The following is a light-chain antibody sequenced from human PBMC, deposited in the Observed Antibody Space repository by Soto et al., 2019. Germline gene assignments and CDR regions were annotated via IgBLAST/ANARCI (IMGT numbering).Light chain of an antibody. CDR2: GAS. CDR1: QGVSSN. CDR3: QQYNNWPLT. V-gene: IGKV3-15*01. J-gene: IGKJ5*01. Sequence: EIVMTQSPATLSVSPGQRATLSCRASQGVSSNLAWYQQKPGQAPRRLIYGASSRATGIPVRFSGSGSGTESTLTISSLQSEDFAVYYCQQYNNWPLTFGQGTRLEIK.